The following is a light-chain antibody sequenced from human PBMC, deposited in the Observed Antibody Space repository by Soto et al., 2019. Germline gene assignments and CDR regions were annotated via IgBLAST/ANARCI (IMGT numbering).Light chain of an antibody. CDR3: CSYAGSYYV. J-gene: IGLJ1*01. V-gene: IGLV2-11*01. CDR2: DVS. CDR1: SSDVGGYNY. Sequence: QSALTQPRSVSGSPGQSVTISCTGTSSDVGGYNYVSWYQQHPGTAPKLMIYDVSKRPSGVPDRFSGSKSGNTASLTISGLQAEDEADYYCCSYAGSYYVFGTGTKLTVL.